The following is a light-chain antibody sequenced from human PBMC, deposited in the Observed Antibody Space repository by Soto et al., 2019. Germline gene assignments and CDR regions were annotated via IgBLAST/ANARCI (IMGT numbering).Light chain of an antibody. V-gene: IGKV3-15*01. Sequence: EIVMTQSPATLSVSPGERATLSCRASQSVSSNLAWYQQKPGQAPRLLIYGASTRATGIPARFSGSGSGTEFTPPISSLQSEDFEVYYCQQYNNWPRTFGQGTKVEIK. CDR3: QQYNNWPRT. CDR1: QSVSSN. CDR2: GAS. J-gene: IGKJ1*01.